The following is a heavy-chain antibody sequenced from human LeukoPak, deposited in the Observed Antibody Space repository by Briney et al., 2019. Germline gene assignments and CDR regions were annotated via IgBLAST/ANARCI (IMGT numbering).Heavy chain of an antibody. J-gene: IGHJ6*03. D-gene: IGHD6-19*01. Sequence: SETLFLTCTVSGGSISSYYWSWIRQPPGKGLEWIGYIYYSGSTNYNPSLKSRVTISVDTSKNQFSLKLSSVTAADTAVYYCARRGIAVAGSYYYYYMDVWGKGTTVTVSS. V-gene: IGHV4-59*08. CDR1: GGSISSYY. CDR2: IYYSGST. CDR3: ARRGIAVAGSYYYYYMDV.